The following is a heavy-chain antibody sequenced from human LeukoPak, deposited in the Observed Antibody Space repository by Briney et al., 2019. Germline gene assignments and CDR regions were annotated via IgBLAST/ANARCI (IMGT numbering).Heavy chain of an antibody. CDR1: GGSISSNTYY. D-gene: IGHD1-1*01. CDR3: ERDLGYNWNPFDC. J-gene: IGHJ4*02. Sequence: PSETLSLTCTVSGGSISSNTYYWVCNRPPPGKGLEWIGSMHYSGTRYCNAPLKSRVTISVDTSKTQFSLHLSYVTAADSAVFYCERDLGYNWNPFDCWGQGTLVAVSS. CDR2: MHYSGTR. V-gene: IGHV4-39*02.